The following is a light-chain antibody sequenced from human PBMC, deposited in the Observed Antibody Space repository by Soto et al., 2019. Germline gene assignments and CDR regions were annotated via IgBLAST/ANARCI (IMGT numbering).Light chain of an antibody. Sequence: QSALTQPPSVSGTPGQRVTISCSGTSSNIGSYTVNWYKRLPGTAPKLLIYANNQRPSGVPDRFSGSKSGTSGSLAISGLQSEDEAEYYCAAWDGSVNGYVVFGGGTQLTVL. V-gene: IGLV1-44*01. CDR2: ANN. J-gene: IGLJ2*01. CDR3: AAWDGSVNGYVV. CDR1: SSNIGSYT.